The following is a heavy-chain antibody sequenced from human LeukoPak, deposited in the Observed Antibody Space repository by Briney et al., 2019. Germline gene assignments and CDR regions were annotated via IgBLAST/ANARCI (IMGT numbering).Heavy chain of an antibody. V-gene: IGHV3-23*01. Sequence: PGGSLRLSCSASGFTFSSYAMSWVRQAPGKGLEWVSAISGSGDNTHYADSVKGRFTISRDNSQSTLYLQMNSLRAGGTAVYYCAKDRDGGSGTYYNRFDYWGQGTLVTVSA. D-gene: IGHD3-10*01. CDR1: GFTFSSYA. J-gene: IGHJ4*02. CDR2: ISGSGDNT. CDR3: AKDRDGGSGTYYNRFDY.